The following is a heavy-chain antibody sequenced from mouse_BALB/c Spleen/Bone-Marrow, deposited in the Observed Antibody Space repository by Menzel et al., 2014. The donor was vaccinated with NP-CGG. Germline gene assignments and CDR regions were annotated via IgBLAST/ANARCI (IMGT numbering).Heavy chain of an antibody. D-gene: IGHD1-2*01. Sequence: EVKLVESGGGLVKLGGSLKLSCAASGFTLTSYYMSWVRQTPEKRLELVAAINSNGDNTYYPDTMKGRFTISRDNAENTLYLQMSSLKSEDTALFYCARRGISTAEGVGAMDYWGQGTSVTVSS. CDR1: GFTLTSYY. CDR3: ARRGISTAEGVGAMDY. V-gene: IGHV5-6-2*01. J-gene: IGHJ4*01. CDR2: INSNGDNT.